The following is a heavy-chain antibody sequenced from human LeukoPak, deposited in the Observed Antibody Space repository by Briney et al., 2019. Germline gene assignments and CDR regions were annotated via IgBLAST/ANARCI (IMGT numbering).Heavy chain of an antibody. CDR2: ISYDGSDK. CDR3: ARGPYMPNPPEPYCSSTSCYLHYYYGMDV. J-gene: IGHJ6*02. V-gene: IGHV3-30*04. CDR1: GFTFSSYA. Sequence: GRSLRLSCAASGFTFSSYAMHWVRQAPGKGLEWVAVISYDGSDKYYADSVKGRFTISRGNSKNTLYLQMNSLRAEDTAVYYCARGPYMPNPPEPYCSSTSCYLHYYYGMDVWGQGTTVTVSS. D-gene: IGHD2-2*01.